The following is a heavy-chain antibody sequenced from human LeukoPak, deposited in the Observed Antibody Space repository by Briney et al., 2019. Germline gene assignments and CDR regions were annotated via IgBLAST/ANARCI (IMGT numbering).Heavy chain of an antibody. V-gene: IGHV3-23*01. CDR2: ISGSGGST. D-gene: IGHD5-12*01. Sequence: PGGSLRLSCAASTFTFSSYGMSWVRPAPGKGLEWVSAISGSGGSTYYAESVKGRFTISRDNSKNTLYLQMNSLRAEDTAIYYCAKDRRSGYAADYWGQGTLVTVSS. CDR1: TFTFSSYG. CDR3: AKDRRSGYAADY. J-gene: IGHJ4*02.